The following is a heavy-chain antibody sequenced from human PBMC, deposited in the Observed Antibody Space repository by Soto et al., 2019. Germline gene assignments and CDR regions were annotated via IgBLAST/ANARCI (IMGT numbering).Heavy chain of an antibody. CDR3: AGWDCSHNNCNGDYLQY. CDR1: GYTFTTYG. CDR2: ISAYNGGA. V-gene: IGHV1-18*01. D-gene: IGHD2-15*01. Sequence: QVQLVQSGAEVKKPGASVKVSCKASGYTFTTYGISWVRQAPGQGLEWMGWISAYNGGANYVQKFQGRVTMSTDTSTSTAYMELRSLISDDTAMYYCAGWDCSHNNCNGDYLQYWGQGSLVSVSS. J-gene: IGHJ1*01.